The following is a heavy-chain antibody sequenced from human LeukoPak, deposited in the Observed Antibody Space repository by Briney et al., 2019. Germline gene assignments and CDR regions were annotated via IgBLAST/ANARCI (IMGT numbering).Heavy chain of an antibody. CDR3: ARDLWGGSSGPYYFDY. J-gene: IGHJ4*02. Sequence: GGSLRLSCTASGFTFGDYAMSWVRQAPGKGLEWVSYISSSGSTIYYADSVKGRFTISRDNAKNSLYLQMNSLRAEDTAVYYCARDLWGGSSGPYYFDYWGQGSLVTVSS. D-gene: IGHD2-15*01. CDR2: ISSSGSTI. V-gene: IGHV3-48*03. CDR1: GFTFGDYA.